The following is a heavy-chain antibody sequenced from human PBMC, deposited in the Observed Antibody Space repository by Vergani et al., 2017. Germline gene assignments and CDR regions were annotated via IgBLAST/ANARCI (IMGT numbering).Heavy chain of an antibody. CDR2: IIPIFGTA. V-gene: IGHV1-69*01. CDR1: GGTFSSYA. J-gene: IGHJ5*02. D-gene: IGHD3-10*01. CDR3: ARDPVYYGSGSYTAGNWFDP. Sequence: QVQLVQSGAEVKKPGSSVKVSCKASGGTFSSYAISWVRQAPGQGLEWMGGIIPIFGTANYAQKFQGRVTITADESTSTAYMELSSLRSEDTAVYYCARDPVYYGSGSYTAGNWFDPWGQGTLVTVSS.